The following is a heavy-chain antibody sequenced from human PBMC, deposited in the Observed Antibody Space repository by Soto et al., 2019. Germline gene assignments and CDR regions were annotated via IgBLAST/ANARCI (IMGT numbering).Heavy chain of an antibody. Sequence: QVQLVQSGGEVKRPGASVKFSCKTSGYTFSNYGITWVRQAPGQPLEWLGRISLYSDGTNYAQKFQGRDSMTTDTSTTTAYMELRSLRSDDTAVYYCARVVPGAEAWFGPWGQGTLVTVSS. J-gene: IGHJ5*02. V-gene: IGHV1-18*01. CDR3: ARVVPGAEAWFGP. CDR2: ISLYSDGT. D-gene: IGHD2-2*01. CDR1: GYTFSNYG.